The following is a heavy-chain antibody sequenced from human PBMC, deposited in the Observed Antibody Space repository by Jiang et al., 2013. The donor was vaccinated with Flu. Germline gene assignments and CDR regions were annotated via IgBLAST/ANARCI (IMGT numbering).Heavy chain of an antibody. V-gene: IGHV1-46*01. CDR3: AREGDILTGYYYDY. Sequence: SGAEVKKPGASVKVSCKASGYTFTNYHMHWVRQAPGQGPEWMGIINPSGGSTSFPQKFQGRVTLTRDTSTSTVYMELSSLRSEDTAVYFCAREGDILTGYYYDYWGQGTLVTVSS. J-gene: IGHJ4*02. D-gene: IGHD3-9*01. CDR1: GYTFTNYH. CDR2: INPSGGST.